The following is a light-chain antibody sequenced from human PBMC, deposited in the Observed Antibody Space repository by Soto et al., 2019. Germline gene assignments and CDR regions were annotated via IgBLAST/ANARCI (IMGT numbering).Light chain of an antibody. V-gene: IGKV3-11*01. J-gene: IGKJ4*01. CDR1: QIVSSY. CDR2: DAS. Sequence: IVLAQSPSTLSVSPGVRAILPSTARQIVSSYLAWYHQKPGRTPSLLIYDASNRATGIPARFSGSGSKTDFTLTISSLEPEDFAVYYCQQRSNWPLTFGGGTKVDIK. CDR3: QQRSNWPLT.